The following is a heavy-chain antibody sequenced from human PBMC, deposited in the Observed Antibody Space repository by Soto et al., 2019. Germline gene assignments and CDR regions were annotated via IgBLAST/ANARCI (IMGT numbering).Heavy chain of an antibody. Sequence: QVQLVQSGAEVKKPGASVKVSCKASGYTFTSYGIIWVRQAPGQGLEWMGWISAYNGNTNYAQKLQGRVTMTTDTYTSKAYMELRSLRAYDTAVYYGARDHCDPTYYYYGMDVWGQGTTVTVSS. CDR2: ISAYNGNT. CDR1: GYTFTSYG. J-gene: IGHJ6*02. CDR3: ARDHCDPTYYYYGMDV. V-gene: IGHV1-18*01. D-gene: IGHD2-21*02.